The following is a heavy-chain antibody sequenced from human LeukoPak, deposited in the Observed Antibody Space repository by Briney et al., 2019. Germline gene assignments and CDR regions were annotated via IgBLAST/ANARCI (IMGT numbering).Heavy chain of an antibody. V-gene: IGHV5-51*01. J-gene: IGHJ4*02. CDR3: ARAPPPEPVLYDFWSGYPYYFDY. Sequence: GESLKISCKGSGYSFTSYWIGWVRQMPGKGLEWMGIIYPGDSDTRYSPSFQGQVTISADKSISTAYLQWSSLKASDTAMYYCARAPPPEPVLYDFWSGYPYYFDYWGQGTLVTVSS. D-gene: IGHD3-3*01. CDR2: IYPGDSDT. CDR1: GYSFTSYW.